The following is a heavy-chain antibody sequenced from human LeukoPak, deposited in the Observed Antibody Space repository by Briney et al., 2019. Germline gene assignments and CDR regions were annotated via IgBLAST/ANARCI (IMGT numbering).Heavy chain of an antibody. D-gene: IGHD2-21*01. V-gene: IGHV4-34*01. J-gene: IGHJ4*02. CDR1: GESFSGYY. CDR3: AREVCSGGDCTNFDY. Sequence: SETLSLTCAVYGESFSGYYWSWIRQTPGQGLEWIGEINDSETTNYNPSLKSRATISVDTSKNQFSLKLSSVTAADTAFYYCAREVCSGGDCTNFDYWGQGTLVTVSS. CDR2: INDSETT.